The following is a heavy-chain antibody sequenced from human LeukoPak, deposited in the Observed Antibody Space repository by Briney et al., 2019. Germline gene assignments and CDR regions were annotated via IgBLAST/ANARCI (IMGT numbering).Heavy chain of an antibody. J-gene: IGHJ6*02. V-gene: IGHV1-18*01. D-gene: IGHD3-3*01. Sequence: GASVKVSCKASGYTFTSYGISWVRQAPGQGLEWMGWISAYNGNTNYAQKLQGRVTMTTDTSTSTAYMELRSLRSEDTAVYYCARTIDQLRFLEWFTDYYYGMDVWGQGTTVTVSS. CDR2: ISAYNGNT. CDR3: ARTIDQLRFLEWFTDYYYGMDV. CDR1: GYTFTSYG.